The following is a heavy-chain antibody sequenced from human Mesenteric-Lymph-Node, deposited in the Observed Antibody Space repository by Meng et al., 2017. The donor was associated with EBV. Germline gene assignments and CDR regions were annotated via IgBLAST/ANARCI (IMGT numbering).Heavy chain of an antibody. J-gene: IGHJ5*02. CDR2: VYYNGVT. CDR3: ARAMVRGVMPSVIRFDP. D-gene: IGHD3-10*01. CDR1: GRSISSSNFY. Sequence: QTREPVTGVGKDPGTLSSPCMVSGRSISSSNFYWGWYRQAPGKGLEWIGNVYYNGVTHYNPSLNSRVTISIDTSKNQFSLRLNSATAADTAVYYCARAMVRGVMPSVIRFDPWGQGALVTVSS. V-gene: IGHV4-39*07.